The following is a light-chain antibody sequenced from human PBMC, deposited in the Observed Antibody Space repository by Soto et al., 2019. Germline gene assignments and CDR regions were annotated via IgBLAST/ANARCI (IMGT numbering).Light chain of an antibody. CDR3: QQYNNWPIT. Sequence: EVVLTQSPATLSVSPGEGATLSCRASQSVNINLAWYQQKPGQAPRLLIYGASTRATGVPARYSGRGSGTEFTLTISTLQSEDFAVYYCQQYNNWPITFGQGTRLEIK. CDR1: QSVNIN. CDR2: GAS. V-gene: IGKV3-15*01. J-gene: IGKJ5*01.